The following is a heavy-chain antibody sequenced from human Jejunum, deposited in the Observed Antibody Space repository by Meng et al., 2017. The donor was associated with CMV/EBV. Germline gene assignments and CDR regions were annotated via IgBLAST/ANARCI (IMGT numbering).Heavy chain of an antibody. CDR1: GLTFSYTS. CDR2: ISGRGDGI. CDR3: ATDDYGGNPAY. J-gene: IGHJ4*02. Sequence: AASGLTFSYTSMNWVRQAPGMGLEWVACISGRGDGIYYADSVKGRFTISRDNAKSSLYLQMNSLSAEDTALYYCATDDYGGNPAYWGQGTLVTVSS. D-gene: IGHD4-23*01. V-gene: IGHV3-21*06.